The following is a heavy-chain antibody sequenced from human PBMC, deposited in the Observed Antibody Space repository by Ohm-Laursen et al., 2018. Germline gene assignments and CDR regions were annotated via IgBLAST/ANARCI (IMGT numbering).Heavy chain of an antibody. D-gene: IGHD6-19*01. Sequence: SLRLSCAASGFTVSSNYMSWVRQAPGKGLEWVSVIYSGGSTCYADSVRGRFTISRDNSKNTLYLQMNSLRAEDTAVYYCARDGSSGWSYYFDYWGQGTLVTVSS. CDR2: IYSGGST. CDR1: GFTVSSNY. V-gene: IGHV3-53*01. CDR3: ARDGSSGWSYYFDY. J-gene: IGHJ4*02.